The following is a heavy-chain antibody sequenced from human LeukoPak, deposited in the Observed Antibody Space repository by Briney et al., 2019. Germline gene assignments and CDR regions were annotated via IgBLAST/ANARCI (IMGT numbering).Heavy chain of an antibody. Sequence: SETLSLTCTVSGGSISSYYWSWIRQPVGKGREWIGRIYTSGSTNYNPSLKSRVTMSVDTSKNQFSLKLSSVTAADTAVYYCARTIVGARGYYYYMDVWGKGTTVTISS. CDR1: GGSISSYY. CDR3: ARTIVGARGYYYYMDV. CDR2: IYTSGST. V-gene: IGHV4-4*07. J-gene: IGHJ6*03. D-gene: IGHD1-26*01.